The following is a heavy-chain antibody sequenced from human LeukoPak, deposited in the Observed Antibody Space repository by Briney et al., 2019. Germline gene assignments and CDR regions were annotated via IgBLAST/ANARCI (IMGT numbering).Heavy chain of an antibody. D-gene: IGHD6-13*01. Sequence: KPSGTLSLTCTVSGGSISSSSYYWGWIRQPPGKGLEWIGSIYYSGSTYYNPSLKSRVTISVDTSKNQFSLKLSSVTTADTAVYYCASGHGYSSSRYVNWFDPWGQGTLVTVSS. CDR1: GGSISSSSYY. J-gene: IGHJ5*02. CDR2: IYYSGST. CDR3: ASGHGYSSSRYVNWFDP. V-gene: IGHV4-39*07.